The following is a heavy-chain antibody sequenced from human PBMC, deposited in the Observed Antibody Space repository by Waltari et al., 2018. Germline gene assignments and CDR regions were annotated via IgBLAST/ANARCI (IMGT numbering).Heavy chain of an antibody. Sequence: QVQLQQWGAGLLKPSETLSLTCAVYGGSFSGYYWSWIRQPPGKGLEWIGEINHSGSTNYNPSLKSRVTISVDTSKNQFSLKLSSVTAADTAVYYCASGRKGTTFDYWGQGTLVIVSS. CDR3: ASGRKGTTFDY. J-gene: IGHJ4*02. V-gene: IGHV4-34*01. CDR1: GGSFSGYY. D-gene: IGHD1-7*01. CDR2: INHSGST.